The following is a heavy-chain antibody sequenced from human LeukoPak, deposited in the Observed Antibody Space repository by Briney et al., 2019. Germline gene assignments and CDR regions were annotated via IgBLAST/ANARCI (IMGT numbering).Heavy chain of an antibody. Sequence: ASVKVSCKASGYTFTSYYMHWVRQAPGQGLEWMGIINPSGGSTSYAQKFQGRVTMTRDTSTSTVYMELSSLRSEDMAVYYCVRDGLDAFDIWGQGTMVTVSS. CDR3: VRDGLDAFDI. J-gene: IGHJ3*02. CDR2: INPSGGST. CDR1: GYTFTSYY. V-gene: IGHV1-46*01.